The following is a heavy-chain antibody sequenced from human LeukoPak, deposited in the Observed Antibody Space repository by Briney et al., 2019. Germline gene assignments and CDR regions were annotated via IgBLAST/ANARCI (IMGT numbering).Heavy chain of an antibody. J-gene: IGHJ4*02. V-gene: IGHV1-69*05. D-gene: IGHD3-10*01. CDR1: GGTFSSYA. Sequence: GASVKVSCKASGGTFSSYAVSWVRQAPGQGLEWMGRIIPMFATANYAQKFQGRVTITTDESRSTVYMELSSLRSEDTAVYYCAARWGFGELLPFDYWGREPWSPSPQ. CDR2: IIPMFATA. CDR3: AARWGFGELLPFDY.